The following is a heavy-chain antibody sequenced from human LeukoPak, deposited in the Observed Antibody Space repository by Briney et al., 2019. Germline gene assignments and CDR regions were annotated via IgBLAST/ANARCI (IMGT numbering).Heavy chain of an antibody. CDR2: LYHSGST. J-gene: IGHJ4*02. Sequence: RAAETLSLTCTVSGYSMSSGYDGGWMRQPPGEGLEWIGILYHSGSTYYSPSLSSRVTMSVDTSKNHFSLKLTSVTAADTAMYRCARIHSHAYSSYWGQGTLVTVSS. D-gene: IGHD3-16*01. CDR3: ARIHSHAYSSY. V-gene: IGHV4-38-2*02. CDR1: GYSMSSGYD.